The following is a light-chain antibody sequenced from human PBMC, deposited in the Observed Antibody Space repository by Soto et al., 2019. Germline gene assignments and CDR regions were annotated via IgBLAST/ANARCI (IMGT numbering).Light chain of an antibody. Sequence: IVMTQSPLALPVPRGESASIACRSSQRLLRRNGYKYLDWCLRKPGQSPQLXIYLASNRESGVPDRFSGRGSCTDFTLKISRVEAEDAGVDDCMQVLHSPITFGQGTRLEIK. CDR3: MQVLHSPIT. CDR2: LAS. J-gene: IGKJ5*01. CDR1: QRLLRRNGYKY. V-gene: IGKV2-28*01.